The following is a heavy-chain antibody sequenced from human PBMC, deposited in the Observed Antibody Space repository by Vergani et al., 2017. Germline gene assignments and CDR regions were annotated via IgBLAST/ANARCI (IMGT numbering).Heavy chain of an antibody. D-gene: IGHD3-9*01. Sequence: QLHLQESGPGLVKPSETLSLTCTVSGGSITRSSYYWGWIRQPPGKGLERIGNIYHSGGAYYNPSLKGRVTISVDTSKNLFSLEVTSVTAADTAIYFCARTESFILRYFHWALWGQGTLVTVSS. V-gene: IGHV4-39*01. CDR1: GGSITRSSYY. J-gene: IGHJ4*02. CDR2: IYHSGGA. CDR3: ARTESFILRYFHWAL.